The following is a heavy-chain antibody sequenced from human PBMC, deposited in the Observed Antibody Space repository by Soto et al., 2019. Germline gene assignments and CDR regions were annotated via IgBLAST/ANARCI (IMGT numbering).Heavy chain of an antibody. Sequence: EVQLVESGGGLVQPGGSLRLSCAASGFNFSNYWMHWVRQAPGKGLVWVSRMNSAGNSINYADSVKGRFTISRDNAKNTLYLQMHSLRVEDTAVYFCARGTTTRGNYYYGMDVWGQRTAVTVSS. CDR2: MNSAGNSI. CDR1: GFNFSNYW. CDR3: ARGTTTRGNYYYGMDV. J-gene: IGHJ6*02. D-gene: IGHD4-4*01. V-gene: IGHV3-74*01.